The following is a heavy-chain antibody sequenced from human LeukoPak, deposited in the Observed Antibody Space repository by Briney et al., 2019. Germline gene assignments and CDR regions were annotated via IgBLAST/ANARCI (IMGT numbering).Heavy chain of an antibody. V-gene: IGHV4-59*01. CDR3: ASPSEDSSGWESFDY. CDR2: IYYSGST. J-gene: IGHJ4*02. CDR1: GGSISSYY. D-gene: IGHD6-19*01. Sequence: PSETLSLTCTVSGGSISSYYWSWIRQPPGKGLEWIGYIYYSGSTNYNPFLKSRVTISVDTSKNQFSLKLSSVTAADTAVYYCASPSEDSSGWESFDYWGQGTLVTVSS.